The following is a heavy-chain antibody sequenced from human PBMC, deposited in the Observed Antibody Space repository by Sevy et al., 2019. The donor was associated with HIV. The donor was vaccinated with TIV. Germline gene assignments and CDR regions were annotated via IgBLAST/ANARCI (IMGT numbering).Heavy chain of an antibody. Sequence: GGSLRLSCAASGFTFSSYSMNWVRQAPGKGLEWVSSISSSSSYIYYADSVKGRFTISRDNAKNSLYLQMNSLRAEDTAVYYCARDLFSEFGGGGHCFDYWGQGTLVTVSS. D-gene: IGHD3-16*01. CDR3: ARDLFSEFGGGGHCFDY. CDR1: GFTFSSYS. J-gene: IGHJ4*02. V-gene: IGHV3-21*01. CDR2: ISSSSSYI.